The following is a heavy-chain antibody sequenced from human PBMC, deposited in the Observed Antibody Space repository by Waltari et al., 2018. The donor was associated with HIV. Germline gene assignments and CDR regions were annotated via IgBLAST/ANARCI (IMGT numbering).Heavy chain of an antibody. D-gene: IGHD6-19*01. J-gene: IGHJ4*02. CDR2: RRRDAETI. CDR3: ARLKYSSGLFDD. CDR1: GFTYSDYY. V-gene: IGHV3-11*01. Sequence: QVQLVESGGGLVNPGGSLRLSCATSGFTYSDYYMTWIRQGPGKGLVWVLYRRRDAETICSADSVKGRFTIGRDHAKNSLYLQMNRLSLEDTAGYYFARLKYSSGLFDDWGQGALVTVSS.